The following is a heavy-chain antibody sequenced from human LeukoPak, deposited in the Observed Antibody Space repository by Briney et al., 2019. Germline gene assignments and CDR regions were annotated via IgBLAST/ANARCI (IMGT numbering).Heavy chain of an antibody. Sequence: GGSLRLSCAASGFTFSSYAMNWVRQAPGKGLEWVSGISGSGGSTYYADSVKGRFTISRDNAKNSLFLQMNSLREEDTAVYYCARDGYNYGSPSFNYWGQGTLVTVSS. D-gene: IGHD5-18*01. V-gene: IGHV3-23*01. CDR3: ARDGYNYGSPSFNY. CDR1: GFTFSSYA. CDR2: ISGSGGST. J-gene: IGHJ4*02.